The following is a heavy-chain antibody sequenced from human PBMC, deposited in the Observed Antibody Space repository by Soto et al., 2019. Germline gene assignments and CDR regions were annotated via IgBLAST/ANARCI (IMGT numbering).Heavy chain of an antibody. J-gene: IGHJ4*02. CDR1: GFTFSSYW. Sequence: GGSLRLSCAASGFTFSSYWMHWVRQAPGKGLVWVSRINSDGSSTSYADSVKGRFTISRDNAKNTLYLQMNSLRAEDTALYYCARDEVRSYYDILTGPSSYFIWGQGTLVTVSS. CDR3: ARDEVRSYYDILTGPSSYFI. D-gene: IGHD3-9*01. V-gene: IGHV3-74*01. CDR2: INSDGSST.